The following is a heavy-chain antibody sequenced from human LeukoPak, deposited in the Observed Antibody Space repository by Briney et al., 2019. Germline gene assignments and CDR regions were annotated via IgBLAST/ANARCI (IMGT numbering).Heavy chain of an antibody. J-gene: IGHJ4*02. D-gene: IGHD1-26*01. CDR1: GVTLYDYA. Sequence: PVRCLRLSRAASGVTLYDYAMHWGSHAPRGGVERGSGICLNSGSIAYADSVKGGFTISRDNAKNSLYLQMNSLRAEDTALYYCARDIIYVIMGATGFDWWGQGTLVTVSS. V-gene: IGHV3-9*01. CDR2: ICLNSGSI. CDR3: ARDIIYVIMGATGFDW.